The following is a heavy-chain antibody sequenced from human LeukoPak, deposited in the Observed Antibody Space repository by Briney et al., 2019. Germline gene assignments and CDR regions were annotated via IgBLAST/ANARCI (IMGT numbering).Heavy chain of an antibody. V-gene: IGHV4-59*01. J-gene: IGHJ6*03. D-gene: IGHD3-10*01. CDR2: VYYNDYT. CDR1: GGPLSHFY. CDR3: ARGGRFYFGSGTDYYFMDV. Sequence: PSETLSLTCTVSGGPLSHFYWSWARQPPGKALEWIGYVYYNDYTTYNPSLNSRVTISKDPSKNQFSLNLTSVTAADTAVDYCARGGRFYFGSGTDYYFMDVWGIGTTVTVSS.